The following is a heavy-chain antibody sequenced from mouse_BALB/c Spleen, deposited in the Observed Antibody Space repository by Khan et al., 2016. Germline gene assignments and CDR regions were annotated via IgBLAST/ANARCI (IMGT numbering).Heavy chain of an antibody. D-gene: IGHD1-2*01. CDR3: ARSYYGYFAMDY. CDR2: IFPGSGNT. CDR1: GYTFTDYY. J-gene: IGHJ4*01. V-gene: IGHV1-77*01. Sequence: QVQLQQSGTELPRPGASVKLSCKASGYTFTDYYLHWVKQRTGQGLEWIGEIFPGSGNTYYNEKFKGKASLTADTSSSTAYMQLSSLTSEDSAVXFCARSYYGYFAMDYWGHGASVTVSS.